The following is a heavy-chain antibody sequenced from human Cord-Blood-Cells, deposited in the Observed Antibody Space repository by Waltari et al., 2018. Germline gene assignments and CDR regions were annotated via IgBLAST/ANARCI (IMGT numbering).Heavy chain of an antibody. J-gene: IGHJ6*02. CDR1: GGSISSYY. D-gene: IGHD1-26*01. V-gene: IGHV4-59*01. Sequence: QVQLQESGPGLVKPSETLSLTCTVSGGSISSYYWSWIRQPPGKGLEWIGYIYYSGSTNYNPSLKSRVTISVDTSKNQFSLKLSSVTAADTAVYYCARLLSGSYYYYGMDVWGQGTTVTVSS. CDR2: IYYSGST. CDR3: ARLLSGSYYYYGMDV.